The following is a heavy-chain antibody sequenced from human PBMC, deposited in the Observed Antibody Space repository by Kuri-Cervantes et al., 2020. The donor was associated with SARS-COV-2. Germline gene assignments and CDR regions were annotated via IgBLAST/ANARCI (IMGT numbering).Heavy chain of an antibody. CDR3: TTLIDY. J-gene: IGHJ4*02. V-gene: IGHV3-23*01. CDR1: GFTFSNYA. CDR2: ISASGGRT. Sequence: GESLKISCAASGFTFSNYAVTWVRQAPGKGLEWVSFISASGGRTYYADSVKGRFTVSRDNSKNTLYLQMNSLKTEDTAVYYCTTLIDYWGQGTLVTVSS.